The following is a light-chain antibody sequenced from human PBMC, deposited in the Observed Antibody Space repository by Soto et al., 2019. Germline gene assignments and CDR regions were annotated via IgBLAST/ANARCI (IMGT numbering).Light chain of an antibody. CDR1: QGIRND. V-gene: IGKV1-17*01. J-gene: IGKJ1*01. CDR3: LPHHSHPRT. Sequence: IRMTQAPSSVSGCGGDRDTITCRASQGIRNDFSWYQQKPGKAPERLIYDVSSFHSGVPSRFSVSASGTEFTLTICSLQPEDFAPYSCLPHHSHPRTFPQGTKVDIK. CDR2: DVS.